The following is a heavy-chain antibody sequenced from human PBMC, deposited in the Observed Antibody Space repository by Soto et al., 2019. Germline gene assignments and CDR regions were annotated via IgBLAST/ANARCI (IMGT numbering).Heavy chain of an antibody. Sequence: GGSVKVSCKVSGYTLTELSMHWVRQAPGKGLEWMGGFDPEDGETIYAQKFQGRVTMTEDTSTDTADMELSSLRSEDTAVYYCATTAVPRYCGGGCPVFPFDYWGEGTLVTVSS. CDR2: FDPEDGET. CDR1: GYTLTELS. J-gene: IGHJ4*02. V-gene: IGHV1-24*01. D-gene: IGHD2-21*02. CDR3: ATTAVPRYCGGGCPVFPFDY.